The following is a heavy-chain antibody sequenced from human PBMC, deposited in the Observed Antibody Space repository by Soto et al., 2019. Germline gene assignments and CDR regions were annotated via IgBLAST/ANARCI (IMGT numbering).Heavy chain of an antibody. CDR3: ARGGFRQWLLDY. V-gene: IGHV3-74*01. Sequence: EVQLVESGGGLVQPGGSLRLSCAASGFTFNSYWIHWVRQAPGKGLVWVSRINFDGTTTNYADSVKGRFTISRDNAKNTLYLQMNSLRDEDTAVYYCARGGFRQWLLDYWGQGSLVTVYS. D-gene: IGHD5-12*01. CDR1: GFTFNSYW. CDR2: INFDGTTT. J-gene: IGHJ4*02.